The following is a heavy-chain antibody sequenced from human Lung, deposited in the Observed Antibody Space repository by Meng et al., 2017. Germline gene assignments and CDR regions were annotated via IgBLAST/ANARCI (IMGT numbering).Heavy chain of an antibody. CDR2: INHSGST. CDR3: ARGPTTMAHDFDY. V-gene: IGHV4-34*01. J-gene: IGHJ4*02. D-gene: IGHD4-11*01. CDR1: GGACSDYY. Sequence: RWGAGAFEPLGALSPTRLRSGGACSDYYWSWIRQPPGKGLEWIGEINHSGSTNYNPSLESRATISVDTSQNNLSLKLSSVTAADSAVYYCARGPTTMAHDFDYWGQGTLVTVSS.